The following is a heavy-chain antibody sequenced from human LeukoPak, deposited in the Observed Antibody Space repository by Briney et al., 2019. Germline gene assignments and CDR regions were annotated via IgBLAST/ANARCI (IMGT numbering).Heavy chain of an antibody. CDR1: GYTFTTYS. Sequence: ASVKVSCKASGYTFTTYSLAWVRQAPGQSLEWMGWISVNNGGTNYAQSFQDRVTLTRDTSTNTAYLELRSLRSDDTAIIYCATATQPRGYFLHWGQGTLVTVSS. V-gene: IGHV1-18*01. D-gene: IGHD2-2*01. CDR3: ATATQPRGYFLH. CDR2: ISVNNGGT. J-gene: IGHJ1*01.